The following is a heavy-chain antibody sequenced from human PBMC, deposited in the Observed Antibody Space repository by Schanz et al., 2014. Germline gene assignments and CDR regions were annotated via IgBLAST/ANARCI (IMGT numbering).Heavy chain of an antibody. D-gene: IGHD1-26*01. CDR2: ISYETSNK. Sequence: QVQLVESGGGVVQPGGSLRLSCAASGFSFSTYAMHWVRQAPGKGLEWVAVISYETSNKYYVDSVKGRFTISRDNSKNTLYLQMNNLRAEDTAVYYCPREMGSALLRYFDLWGRGTLVTVSS. J-gene: IGHJ2*01. CDR3: PREMGSALLRYFDL. CDR1: GFSFSTYA. V-gene: IGHV3-30*04.